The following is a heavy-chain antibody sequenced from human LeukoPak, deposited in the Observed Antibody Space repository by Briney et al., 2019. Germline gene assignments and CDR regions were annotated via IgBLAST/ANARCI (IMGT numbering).Heavy chain of an antibody. D-gene: IGHD3-10*01. Sequence: SETLSLTCTVSGGSISSSSYYWGWIRQPPGKGLEWIGSIYYSGSTYYNLSLKSRVTISVDTSKNQFSLKLSSVTAADTAVYYCARGGSRITMVRGVGNWFDPWGQGTLVTVSS. V-gene: IGHV4-39*07. CDR1: GGSISSSSYY. CDR3: ARGGSRITMVRGVGNWFDP. J-gene: IGHJ5*02. CDR2: IYYSGST.